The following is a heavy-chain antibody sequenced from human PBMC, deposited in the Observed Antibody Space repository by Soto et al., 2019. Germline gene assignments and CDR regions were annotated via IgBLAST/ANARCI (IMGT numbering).Heavy chain of an antibody. CDR2: INHSGST. CDR1: GGSFSGYY. V-gene: IGHV4-34*01. Sequence: SETLSLTWAVYGGSFSGYYWSWIRQPPGKGLEWIGEINHSGSTNYNPSLKSRVTISVDTSKNQFSLKLSSVTAADTAVYYCARDRATVTTQYFDNRPQATLVTVSS. CDR3: ARDRATVTTQYFDN. D-gene: IGHD4-17*01. J-gene: IGHJ4*02.